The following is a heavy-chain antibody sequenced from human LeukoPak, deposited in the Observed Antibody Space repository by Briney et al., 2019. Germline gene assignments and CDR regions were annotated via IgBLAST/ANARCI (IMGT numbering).Heavy chain of an antibody. D-gene: IGHD2-15*01. V-gene: IGHV4-4*07. Sequence: SSETLSLTCSVSGGSISNYFWTWIRQPAGKGLEWIGRIYTSGSTNYNPSLKSRVTMSVDTSKNQFSLTLSSVTAADTAVYYCARAYCSGGSCYSGFDYWGQGTLVTVSS. J-gene: IGHJ4*02. CDR2: IYTSGST. CDR1: GGSISNYF. CDR3: ARAYCSGGSCYSGFDY.